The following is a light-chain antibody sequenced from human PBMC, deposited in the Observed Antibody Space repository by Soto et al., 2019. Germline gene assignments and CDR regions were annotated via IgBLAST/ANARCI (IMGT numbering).Light chain of an antibody. CDR3: QQYDNLPPGT. V-gene: IGKV1-33*01. CDR2: DAS. J-gene: IGKJ3*01. Sequence: DIQMTQSPSSLSASVGGRVTITCQASQDISNYLNWYQQKPGKAPKLLIYDASNLETGVPSRFXGSGSGTDFTFTISSLQPEDIATYYCQQYDNLPPGTFGPGTKVDIK. CDR1: QDISNY.